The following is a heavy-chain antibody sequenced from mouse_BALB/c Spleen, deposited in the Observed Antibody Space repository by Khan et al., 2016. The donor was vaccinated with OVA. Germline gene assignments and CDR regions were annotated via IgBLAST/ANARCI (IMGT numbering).Heavy chain of an antibody. J-gene: IGHJ4*01. V-gene: IGHV2-6-4*01. CDR2: VWGGGGT. CDR3: ARAYYRYDGYYAMDY. CDR1: GFSLSRYN. D-gene: IGHD2-14*01. Sequence: QVQLKESGPGLVAPSQSLSITCTVSGFSLSRYNIHWVRQPPGKGLEWLGMVWGGGGTDYNSTLKSRLSISKDNSKSQVFLQMNRLQTDDTAMYYCARAYYRYDGYYAMDYWGQGTSVTVSS.